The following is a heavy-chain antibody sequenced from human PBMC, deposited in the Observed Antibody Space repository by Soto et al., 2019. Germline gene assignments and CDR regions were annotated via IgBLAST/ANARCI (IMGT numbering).Heavy chain of an antibody. D-gene: IGHD3-22*01. V-gene: IGHV1-69*01. CDR1: GGTFSSYA. Sequence: QVQLVQSGAEVKKPGSSVKVSCKASGGTFSSYAISWVRQAPGQGLEWMGGIIPIFGTANYAQKFQGRVTITADEFTRTADMELSRLRSEHTAVYYCARAGYYDSSGYRGGFDIWGQGTMVTVSS. CDR3: ARAGYYDSSGYRGGFDI. J-gene: IGHJ3*02. CDR2: IIPIFGTA.